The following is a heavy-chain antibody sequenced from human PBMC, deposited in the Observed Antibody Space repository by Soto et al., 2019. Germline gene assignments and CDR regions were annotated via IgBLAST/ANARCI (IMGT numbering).Heavy chain of an antibody. D-gene: IGHD2-15*01. CDR2: INPKSGGA. V-gene: IGHV1-2*02. J-gene: IGHJ3*02. Sequence: GXSVKVSCKTSVYTFTDYYAHWVRQAPGQGLEWMGWINPKSGGAYFAQKFQGRVTLTRDTSIGTAYIEVNSLTSDDTAVYFCTRENIENRDGLYDAFDIWGQGTTVTVSS. CDR3: TRENIENRDGLYDAFDI. CDR1: VYTFTDYY.